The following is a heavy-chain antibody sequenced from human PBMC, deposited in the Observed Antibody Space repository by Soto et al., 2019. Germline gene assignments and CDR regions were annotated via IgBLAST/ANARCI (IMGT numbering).Heavy chain of an antibody. CDR3: AKDRQLGHFDY. J-gene: IGHJ4*02. Sequence: GGSLRLSCAASGFTFSSYGMHWVRQAPGKGLEWVAVISYDGSNKYYADSVKGRFTISRDNSKNTLYLQMNSLRAEDTAVYYCAKDRQLGHFDYWGQGTLVTVSS. CDR2: ISYDGSNK. CDR1: GFTFSSYG. V-gene: IGHV3-30*18. D-gene: IGHD6-13*01.